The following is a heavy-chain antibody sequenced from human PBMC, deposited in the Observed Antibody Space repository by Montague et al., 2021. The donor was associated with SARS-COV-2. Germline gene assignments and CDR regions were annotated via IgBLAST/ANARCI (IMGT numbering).Heavy chain of an antibody. J-gene: IGHJ4*02. CDR3: TQERGPGRTTWHYFDY. V-gene: IGHV6-1*01. CDR1: GDNVSSHIAA. D-gene: IGHD1-14*01. CDR2: TYYRSKWYN. Sequence: CAISGDNVSSHIAAWNWIRQSPSRGLEWLGRTYYRSKWYNDYAVSVRSRITISPDTSKNQFSLQLNSVTPEDTAVYYCTQERGPGRTTWHYFDYWGQGTLVTVSS.